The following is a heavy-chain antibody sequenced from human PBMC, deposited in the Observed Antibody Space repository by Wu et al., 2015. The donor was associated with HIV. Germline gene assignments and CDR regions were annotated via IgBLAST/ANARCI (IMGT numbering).Heavy chain of an antibody. Sequence: QVQLVQSGAEVKKPGSSVKVSCKASGGTFSNYAINWVRQAPGQGLEWMGGIIPIFGTANYAQKFQGRVTITADESTSTAYMELSGLRSEDTAVYYCARDFSPSYTTGTTSAFDIWGQGTMVTVSS. CDR1: GGTFSNYA. J-gene: IGHJ3*02. CDR3: ARDFSPSYTTGTTSAFDI. D-gene: IGHD1-1*01. V-gene: IGHV1-69*01. CDR2: IIPIFGTA.